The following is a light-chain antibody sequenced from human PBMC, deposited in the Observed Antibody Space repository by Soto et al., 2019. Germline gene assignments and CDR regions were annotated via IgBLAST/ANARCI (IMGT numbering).Light chain of an antibody. Sequence: QSALTQPASVSGSPGQSITISCTGTSSDVGGYNYVSWYQQHPGKAPQLMIYAVSNRPSGVSNRFSGSKSGNTASLTISGLQAEDEADYYCSSYTSSSTPYVFGTGTKVTVL. V-gene: IGLV2-14*01. CDR3: SSYTSSSTPYV. CDR2: AVS. CDR1: SSDVGGYNY. J-gene: IGLJ1*01.